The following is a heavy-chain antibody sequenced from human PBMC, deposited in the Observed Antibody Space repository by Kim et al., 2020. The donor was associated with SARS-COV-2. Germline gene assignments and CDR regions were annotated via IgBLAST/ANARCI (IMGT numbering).Heavy chain of an antibody. Sequence: GGSLRLSCAASGFTFSSYSMNWVRQAPGKGLEWVSYISSSSSTIYYADSVKGRFTISRDNAKNSLYLHMNSLRAEDTAVYYCARDYGGNLGYWGQGTLVTVSS. CDR2: ISSSSSTI. J-gene: IGHJ4*02. CDR3: ARDYGGNLGY. D-gene: IGHD4-17*01. V-gene: IGHV3-48*01. CDR1: GFTFSSYS.